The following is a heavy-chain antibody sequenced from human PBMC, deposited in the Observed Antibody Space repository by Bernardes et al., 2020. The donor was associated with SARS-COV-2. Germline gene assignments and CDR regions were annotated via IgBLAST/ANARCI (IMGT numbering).Heavy chain of an antibody. CDR3: ARNAGHYYDGSGYQY. J-gene: IGHJ4*02. CDR2: LDWDDDK. CDR1: GFSLSATGMS. Sequence: GPTLVKPTQTLTLTCTFSGFSLSATGMSLSWIRQPPGRVLEWLARLDWDDDKYYSTSLKTRLTISKDTSQNQVVLTLTNVDPVDTATYYCARNAGHYYDGSGYQYWGQGTLVTV. V-gene: IGHV2-70*11. D-gene: IGHD3-22*01.